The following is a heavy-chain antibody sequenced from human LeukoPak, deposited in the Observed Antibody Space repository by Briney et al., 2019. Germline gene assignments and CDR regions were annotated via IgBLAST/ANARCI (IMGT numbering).Heavy chain of an antibody. D-gene: IGHD3-22*01. CDR3: ARDQNYYISDRYYDAFDI. CDR2: ISGSGGST. V-gene: IGHV3-23*01. CDR1: GFTFSSYA. Sequence: GGSLRLSCAASGFTFSSYAMSWVRQAPGKGLEWVSAISGSGGSTYYADSVKGRFTISRDNSKNSLYLQMTNLRAEDTSVYYCARDQNYYISDRYYDAFDIWGQGTMVTVSS. J-gene: IGHJ3*02.